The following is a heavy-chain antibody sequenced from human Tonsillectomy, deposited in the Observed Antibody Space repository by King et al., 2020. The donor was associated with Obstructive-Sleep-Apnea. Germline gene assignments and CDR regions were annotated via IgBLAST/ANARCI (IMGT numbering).Heavy chain of an antibody. CDR3: ARDSSGSNDY. V-gene: IGHV4-59*01. J-gene: IGHJ4*02. Sequence: QLQESGPGLVKPSETLSLTCTVSVGSINSYYWSWIRQPPGKGLEWSGYIYYSGSTNYNPSPKSRVTISGDTSKKQFSLKLSSVTAADTAVYYCARDSSGSNDYWGQGTLVTVSS. D-gene: IGHD3-22*01. CDR2: IYYSGST. CDR1: VGSINSYY.